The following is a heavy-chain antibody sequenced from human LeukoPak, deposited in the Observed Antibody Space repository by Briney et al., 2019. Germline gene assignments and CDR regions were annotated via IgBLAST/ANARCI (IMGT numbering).Heavy chain of an antibody. CDR3: ARSDYHNSGSHSVFDAFDI. D-gene: IGHD3-10*01. V-gene: IGHV4-59*01. J-gene: IGHJ3*02. Sequence: SETLSLTCTVSGGSISRYYWSWIRRPPGKGLEWIGYIDDSGNTNYNPSLKSQVTISVDKSKNQFSLKLSFVTAADTAMYYCARSDYHNSGSHSVFDAFDIWGQGTRVTVSS. CDR2: IDDSGNT. CDR1: GGSISRYY.